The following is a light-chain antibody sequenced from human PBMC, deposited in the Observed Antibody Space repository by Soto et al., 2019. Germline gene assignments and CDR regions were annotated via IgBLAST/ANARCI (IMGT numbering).Light chain of an antibody. CDR1: SSDVGGYNY. CDR3: SSYTSSSTLSTYI. Sequence: QSALTQPASVSGSPGQSITISCTGTSSDVGGYNYVSWYQHHPGKATKPRIYDVSNRPSGASNRFSGSKSGNRASLIISGLQAEDEADYYCSSYTSSSTLSTYIFGTGTQVSVL. CDR2: DVS. V-gene: IGLV2-14*03. J-gene: IGLJ1*01.